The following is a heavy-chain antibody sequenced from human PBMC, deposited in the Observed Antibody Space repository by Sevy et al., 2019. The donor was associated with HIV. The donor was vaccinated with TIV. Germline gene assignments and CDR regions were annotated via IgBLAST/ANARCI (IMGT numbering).Heavy chain of an antibody. Sequence: SETLSLTCAVYGGSFSGYYRSWIRQPPGKGLEWIGEINHSGSTNYNPSLRSRVTISVDTSKNQFSLKLSSVTAADTAVYYCASYRYGSGSYYNRKVPKFDYWGQGPLVTVSS. V-gene: IGHV4-34*01. J-gene: IGHJ4*02. CDR3: ASYRYGSGSYYNRKVPKFDY. CDR2: INHSGST. D-gene: IGHD3-10*01. CDR1: GGSFSGYY.